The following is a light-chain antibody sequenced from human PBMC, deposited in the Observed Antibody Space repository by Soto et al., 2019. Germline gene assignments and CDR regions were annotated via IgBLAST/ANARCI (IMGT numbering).Light chain of an antibody. CDR3: AAWDDSLSANFV. V-gene: IGLV1-47*01. CDR1: SSKIGSSY. CDR2: RNN. Sequence: QSALTQPPSASGTPGQRVTISCSGSSSKIGSSYVYWYQQLPGTAPKLLIYRNNQRPSGVPDRFSGSKSGTSASLAITELRSEDEADYYCAAWDDSLSANFVFGTGTKVTVL. J-gene: IGLJ1*01.